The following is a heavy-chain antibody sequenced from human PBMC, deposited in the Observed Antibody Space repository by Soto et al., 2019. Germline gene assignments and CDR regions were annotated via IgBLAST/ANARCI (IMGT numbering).Heavy chain of an antibody. CDR2: MNPNTGYT. V-gene: IGHV1-8*01. CDR3: ATDREGATRYYYYGMDV. Sequence: ASVKVSCKASGYTVTGYDIHWVRQATGQGLEWMGWMNPNTGYTANAQKFQGRVTMTEDTSTDTAYMELSSLRSEDTAVYYCATDREGATRYYYYGMDVWGQGTTVTAP. J-gene: IGHJ6*02. D-gene: IGHD1-26*01. CDR1: GYTVTGYD.